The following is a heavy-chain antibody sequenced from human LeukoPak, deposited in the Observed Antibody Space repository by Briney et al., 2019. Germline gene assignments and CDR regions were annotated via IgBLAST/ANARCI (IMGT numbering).Heavy chain of an antibody. Sequence: PGRSLRLSCAASGFTFSSYALHWVRQAPGKGLEWVAVISYDGSNKYYADSVKGRFTISRDNSKNTLYLQMNSLRAEDTAVYYCARGRREFRLTRTGSSGYFDYWGQGTLVTVSS. CDR2: ISYDGSNK. CDR1: GFTFSSYA. V-gene: IGHV3-30-3*01. CDR3: ARGRREFRLTRTGSSGYFDY. J-gene: IGHJ4*02. D-gene: IGHD3-22*01.